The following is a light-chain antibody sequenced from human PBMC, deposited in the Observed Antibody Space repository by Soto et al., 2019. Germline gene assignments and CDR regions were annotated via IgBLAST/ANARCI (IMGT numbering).Light chain of an antibody. J-gene: IGKJ1*01. Sequence: EIVLTQSPGTLSLSPGERATLSCRASQSVTSNYLAWYQHKPGQAPRLLIHGASSRATGIPDRFSGSGSGTEFTLTIGRLEPEDFAVYYCQQYDSSPRTFGQGTKVEIK. CDR1: QSVTSNY. CDR3: QQYDSSPRT. CDR2: GAS. V-gene: IGKV3-20*01.